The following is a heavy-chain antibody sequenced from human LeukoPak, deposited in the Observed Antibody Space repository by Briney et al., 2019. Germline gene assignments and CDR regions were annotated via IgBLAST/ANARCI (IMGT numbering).Heavy chain of an antibody. CDR1: GFSFSSYV. J-gene: IGHJ4*02. Sequence: GGSLRLSCAASGFSFSSYVMTWVRQAPGKGLEWVSGIMGCGTHYADSVKGRFTIYRDNSKNMLYLQMNSLRAEDTAVYYCAKGYYDSSGYYPNVASDYWGQGTLVTV. D-gene: IGHD3-22*01. CDR3: AKGYYDSSGYYPNVASDY. CDR2: IMGCGT. V-gene: IGHV3-23*01.